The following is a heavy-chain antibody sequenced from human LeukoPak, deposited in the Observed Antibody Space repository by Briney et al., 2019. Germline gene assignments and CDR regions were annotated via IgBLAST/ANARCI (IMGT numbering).Heavy chain of an antibody. V-gene: IGHV3-30*02. CDR1: GFTFSSYG. D-gene: IGHD6-13*01. J-gene: IGHJ4*02. Sequence: PGGSLRLSCAASGFTFSSYGMHWVRQAPGKGLEWVAFIRYDGSNKYYADSVKGRFTISRDNSKNTLYLQMNSLRAEDTAVYYCAKESVQYSSSRYYFDYWGQGTLVTVSS. CDR3: AKESVQYSSSRYYFDY. CDR2: IRYDGSNK.